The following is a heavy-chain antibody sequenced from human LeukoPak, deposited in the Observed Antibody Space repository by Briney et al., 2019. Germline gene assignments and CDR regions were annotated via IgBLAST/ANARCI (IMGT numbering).Heavy chain of an antibody. V-gene: IGHV1-2*02. CDR2: INPNSGGT. Sequence: ASVKVSCKASGYTFTGYYMHWVQQAPGQGLEWMGWINPNSGGTNYAQKFQGRVTMTRDTSIRTAYMELRRLRSDGTAVHYCARANMVRGVGLFFDRNWFDPWGQGTLVTVSS. D-gene: IGHD3-10*01. CDR1: GYTFTGYY. CDR3: ARANMVRGVGLFFDRNWFDP. J-gene: IGHJ5*02.